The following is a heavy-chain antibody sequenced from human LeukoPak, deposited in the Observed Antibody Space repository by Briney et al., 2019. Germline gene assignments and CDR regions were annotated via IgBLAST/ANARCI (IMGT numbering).Heavy chain of an antibody. CDR3: AGDPGGSYSHGI. J-gene: IGHJ4*02. CDR2: IYSGGTT. D-gene: IGHD1-26*01. V-gene: IGHV3-53*01. CDR1: GFTVNNNY. Sequence: GGSLRLSCAASGFTVNNNYMSWVRQAPGKGLECVSVIYSGGTTYYADPVRGRFSISRDSSKNTVYLQMNSLRVEDTAVYYCAGDPGGSYSHGIWGQGTLVTVSS.